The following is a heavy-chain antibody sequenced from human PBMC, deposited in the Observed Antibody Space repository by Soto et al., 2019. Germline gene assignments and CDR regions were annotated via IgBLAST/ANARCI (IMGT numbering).Heavy chain of an antibody. V-gene: IGHV3-30*18. J-gene: IGHJ4*02. CDR2: ISYDGSNK. CDR3: AKPVYGSGIPLDY. Sequence: PGGSLRLSCAASGFTFSSYGMHWVRQAPGKGLEWVAVISYDGSNKYYADSVKGRFTISRDNSKNTLYLQMNSLRAGDTAVYYCAKPVYGSGIPLDYWGQGTLVTVSS. CDR1: GFTFSSYG. D-gene: IGHD3-10*01.